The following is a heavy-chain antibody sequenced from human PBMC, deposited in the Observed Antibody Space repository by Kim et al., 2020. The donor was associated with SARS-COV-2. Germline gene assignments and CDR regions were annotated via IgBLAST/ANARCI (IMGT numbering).Heavy chain of an antibody. D-gene: IGHD6-19*01. CDR2: ISNDGKKK. J-gene: IGHJ4*02. Sequence: GGSLRLSCAASGFTFSSYTMHWVRQAPGQGLEWVAVISNDGKKKYYADSVKGRLTISRDNSKNTLHLQMNSLRADDTAVYYCARGYVAVAGDYWGQGTL. CDR3: ARGYVAVAGDY. CDR1: GFTFSSYT. V-gene: IGHV3-30*04.